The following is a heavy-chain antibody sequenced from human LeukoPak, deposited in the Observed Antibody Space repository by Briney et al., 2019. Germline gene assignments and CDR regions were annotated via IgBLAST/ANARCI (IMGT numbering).Heavy chain of an antibody. J-gene: IGHJ4*02. CDR3: ARNPLEMATITDADY. CDR2: IYYSGST. CDR1: GGSVSSGSYY. Sequence: SETLSLTCTVSGGSVSSGSYYWSWIRQPPGKGLEWIGYIYYSGSTNYNPSLKSRVTISVDTSKNQFSLKLSSVTAADTAVYYCARNPLEMATITDADYWGQGTLVTVSS. V-gene: IGHV4-61*01. D-gene: IGHD5-24*01.